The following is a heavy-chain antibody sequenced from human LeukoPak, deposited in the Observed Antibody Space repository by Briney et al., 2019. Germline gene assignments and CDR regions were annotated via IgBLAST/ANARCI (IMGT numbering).Heavy chain of an antibody. CDR1: GGSISSSSYY. J-gene: IGHJ4*02. CDR2: IYYSGST. V-gene: IGHV4-39*01. Sequence: PSETLSLTCTVSGGSISSSSYYWGWIRQPPGKGLEWIGSIYYSGSTYYNPSLKSRVTISVDTSKSQFSLKLSSVTAADTAVYYCARQYYDFWSGLRRGFDYWGQGTLVTVSS. D-gene: IGHD3-3*01. CDR3: ARQYYDFWSGLRRGFDY.